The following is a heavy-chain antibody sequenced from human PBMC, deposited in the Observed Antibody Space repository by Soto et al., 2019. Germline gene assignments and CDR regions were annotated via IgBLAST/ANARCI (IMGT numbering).Heavy chain of an antibody. V-gene: IGHV4-31*03. CDR1: GGSISSGGYY. D-gene: IGHD3-3*01. CDR3: ARRGGAPYDFWSGYYPDYYYYYGMDV. J-gene: IGHJ6*02. Sequence: SETLSLTCTVSGGSISSGGYYWSWIRQHPGKGLEWIGYIFASGTTYYNPSLKSRVTISVDTSQNQFSLKLSSVTAADTAVYYCARRGGAPYDFWSGYYPDYYYYYGMDVWGQGTTVTVSS. CDR2: IFASGTT.